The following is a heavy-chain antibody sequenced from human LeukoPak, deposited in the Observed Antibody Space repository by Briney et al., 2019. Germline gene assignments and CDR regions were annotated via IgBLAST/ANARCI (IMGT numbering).Heavy chain of an antibody. D-gene: IGHD2-21*01. J-gene: IGHJ4*02. CDR3: ATGWGGEGY. CDR2: ISAYNGNT. CDR1: GYTFTSYG. V-gene: IGHV1-18*01. Sequence: ASVKVSCKASGYTFTSYGISWVRQAPGQGLVWMGWISAYNGNTNYAQKLQGRVTMTEDTSTDTAYMELSSLRSEDTAVYYCATGWGGEGYWGQGTLVTVSS.